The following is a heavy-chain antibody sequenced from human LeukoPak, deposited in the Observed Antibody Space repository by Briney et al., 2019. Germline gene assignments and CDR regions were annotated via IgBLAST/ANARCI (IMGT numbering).Heavy chain of an antibody. J-gene: IGHJ4*02. CDR3: ARHSKFSSGSYEYYFDY. D-gene: IGHD1-26*01. CDR1: GGPISSYY. Sequence: PSETLSFTCTVSGGPISSYYWSWIRQPPGKGLEWIGYIYYSGSTNYDPSLKSRVTISVDTSKNQFSLKLSSVTAADTAVYYCARHSKFSSGSYEYYFDYWGQGTLVTVSS. V-gene: IGHV4-59*08. CDR2: IYYSGST.